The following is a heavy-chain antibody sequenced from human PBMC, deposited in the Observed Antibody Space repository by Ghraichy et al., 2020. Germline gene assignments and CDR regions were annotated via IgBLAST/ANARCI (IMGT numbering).Heavy chain of an antibody. V-gene: IGHV2-5*02. CDR1: GFSLTTTGAG. D-gene: IGHD3-9*01. CDR2: IYWDGDK. Sequence: SGPTLVKPTQTLTLTCNFSGFSLTTTGAGVGWIRQPPGRPLEWLALIYWDGDKRYSPSLKSRLSLTEDTSENRVVLTVTNVDPVDTGTYFCAHSRARYFDWSLSGHDAFDVWGQGTTVTVSS. CDR3: AHSRARYFDWSLSGHDAFDV. J-gene: IGHJ3*01.